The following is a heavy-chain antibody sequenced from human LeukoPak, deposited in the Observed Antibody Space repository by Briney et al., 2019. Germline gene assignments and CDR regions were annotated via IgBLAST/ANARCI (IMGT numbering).Heavy chain of an antibody. J-gene: IGHJ4*02. V-gene: IGHV1-69*04. D-gene: IGHD3-3*01. CDR2: IIPILGIA. Sequence: ASVKVSCKASGGTFSSYAISWVRQAPGQGLEWMGRIIPILGIANYAQKFQGRVTITADKSTSTAYMELSSLRSEDTAVYYCARGDRAETYYDFWSGYSLDYWGQGTLVTVSS. CDR1: GGTFSSYA. CDR3: ARGDRAETYYDFWSGYSLDY.